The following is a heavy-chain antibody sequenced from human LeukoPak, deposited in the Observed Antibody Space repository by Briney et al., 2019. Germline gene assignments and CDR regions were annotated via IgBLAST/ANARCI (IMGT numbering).Heavy chain of an antibody. V-gene: IGHV4-34*01. Sequence: PSETLSLTCAVYGGSFSGYYWSWIRQPPGKGLEWIGEINHSGSTNYNPSLKSRVTISVDTSKNQFSLKLSSVTAADTAVYYCARGPDYYDSSDPYSYWGQGTLVTVSS. CDR1: GGSFSGYY. CDR3: ARGPDYYDSSDPYSY. J-gene: IGHJ4*02. D-gene: IGHD3-22*01. CDR2: INHSGST.